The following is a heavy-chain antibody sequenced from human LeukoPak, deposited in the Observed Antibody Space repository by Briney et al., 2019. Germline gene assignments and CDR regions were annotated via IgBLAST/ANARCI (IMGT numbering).Heavy chain of an antibody. D-gene: IGHD7-27*01. V-gene: IGHV3-23*01. CDR1: GFTFSNYV. J-gene: IGHJ6*03. CDR2: ISGTGANT. Sequence: GGSLRLSCAVSGFTFSNYVMIWVRQAPGKGLEWVSAISGTGANTFYADCVKGRFTMSRDNPNNMMYLQMNSLRVEHTALYYCAKGIRQLRNYYYYIDVWGKETTVTVS. CDR3: AKGIRQLRNYYYYIDV.